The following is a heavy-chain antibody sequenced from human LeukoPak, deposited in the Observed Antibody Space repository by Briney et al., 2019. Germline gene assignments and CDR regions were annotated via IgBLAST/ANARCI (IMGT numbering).Heavy chain of an antibody. CDR1: GYTFTSYG. CDR3: ARCYDRTAFDY. CDR2: ISAYNGNT. J-gene: IGHJ4*02. D-gene: IGHD5-12*01. V-gene: IGHV1-18*01. Sequence: ASVTVSCKASGYTFTSYGISWVRQAPGQGLEWMGWISAYNGNTNYAQKLQGRVTMTTDTSTSTAYVELRSLRSDDTAVYYCARCYDRTAFDYWGQGTLVTVSS.